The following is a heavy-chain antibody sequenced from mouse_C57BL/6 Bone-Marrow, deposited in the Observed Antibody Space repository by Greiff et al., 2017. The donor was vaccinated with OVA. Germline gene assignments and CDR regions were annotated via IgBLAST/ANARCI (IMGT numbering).Heavy chain of an antibody. Sequence: VQLKQSGAELVRPGASVKLSCTASGFNIKDDYMHWVKQRPEQGLEWIGWIDPENGDTEYASKFQGKATITADTSSNTAYLQLSSLTSEDTAVYYCTTPADYGFAYWGQGTLVTVSA. CDR2: IDPENGDT. CDR1: GFNIKDDY. D-gene: IGHD2-4*01. J-gene: IGHJ3*01. CDR3: TTPADYGFAY. V-gene: IGHV14-4*01.